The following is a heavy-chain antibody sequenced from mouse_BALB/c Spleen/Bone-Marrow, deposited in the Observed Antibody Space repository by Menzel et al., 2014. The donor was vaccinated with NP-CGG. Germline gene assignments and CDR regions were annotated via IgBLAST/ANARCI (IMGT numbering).Heavy chain of an antibody. CDR2: INPSTGYT. J-gene: IGHJ2*01. D-gene: IGHD2-14*01. CDR1: GYTFTSYW. Sequence: VQLQQSGAELAKPGASVKMSCKASGYTFTSYWMHWVKQRPGQGLEWIGYINPSTGYTAYNQNFKDKATLTADKSSSTAYMQLSSLTSEDSAVYYCALDYRYDTSDYWGQGATLTVSS. V-gene: IGHV1-7*01. CDR3: ALDYRYDTSDY.